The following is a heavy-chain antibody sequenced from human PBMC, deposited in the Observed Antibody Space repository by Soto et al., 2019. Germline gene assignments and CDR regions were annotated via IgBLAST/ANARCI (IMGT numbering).Heavy chain of an antibody. V-gene: IGHV1-2*02. D-gene: IGHD6-6*01. Sequence: QVQLVQSGAEVKKPGASVKVSCKASGYTFTGNYMHSVRQAPGQGLEWMGWINPNSGGTNYAQKFQGRVTVTRDTSISTAYMELSRLRSDATAVYYCARDGDSSSPLDIWGQGTMVTVSS. CDR3: ARDGDSSSPLDI. CDR2: INPNSGGT. CDR1: GYTFTGNY. J-gene: IGHJ3*02.